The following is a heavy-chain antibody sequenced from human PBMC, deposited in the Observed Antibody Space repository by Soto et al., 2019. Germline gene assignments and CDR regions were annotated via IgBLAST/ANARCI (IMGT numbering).Heavy chain of an antibody. CDR2: IWYDGSNK. J-gene: IGHJ3*02. CDR1: GFTFSRYG. D-gene: IGHD3-10*01. CDR3: ARDATMDDAFDI. Sequence: QVQLVESGGGVVQPGRSLRLSCAASGFTFSRYGMHWVRQAPGKGLEWVAVIWYDGSNKYYADSVKGRFTISRDNSKNTLYLQMNRLRAEDTAVYYYARDATMDDAFDIWGQGTMVTVSS. V-gene: IGHV3-33*01.